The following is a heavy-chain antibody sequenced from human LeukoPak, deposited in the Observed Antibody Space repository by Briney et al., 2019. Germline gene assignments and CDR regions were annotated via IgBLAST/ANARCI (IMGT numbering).Heavy chain of an antibody. CDR2: IYYSGST. CDR1: GGSISSYY. V-gene: IGHV4-59*08. D-gene: IGHD6-13*01. Sequence: SETLSLTCTVSGGSISSYYWSWIRQPPGKGLEWIGYIYYSGSTNYNPSLKSRVTISVDTSKNQFSLKLSSVTAADTAVYYCARPRIAAADHAFDIWGQGTMVTVSS. J-gene: IGHJ3*02. CDR3: ARPRIAAADHAFDI.